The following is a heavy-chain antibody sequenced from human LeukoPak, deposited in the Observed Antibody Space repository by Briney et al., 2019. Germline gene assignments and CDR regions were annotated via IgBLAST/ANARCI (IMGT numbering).Heavy chain of an antibody. D-gene: IGHD3-3*01. CDR1: GFTFSSYG. Sequence: PGXXLRLSCAASGFTFSSYGMHWVRQAPGKGLEWVAVIWYDGGNKYYADSVKGRFTISRDNSKNTLYLQMNSLRAEDTAVYYCAKDFTYYDFWSGYYSFDYWGQGTLVTVSS. V-gene: IGHV3-33*06. CDR3: AKDFTYYDFWSGYYSFDY. J-gene: IGHJ4*02. CDR2: IWYDGGNK.